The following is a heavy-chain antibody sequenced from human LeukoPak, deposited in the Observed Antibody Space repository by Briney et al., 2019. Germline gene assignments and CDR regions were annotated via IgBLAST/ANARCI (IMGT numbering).Heavy chain of an antibody. Sequence: GGSLRLSCAASGFTFSSYSMLWVRQAPGKGLEWVSYISCSSSTIYYADSVKGRFTISRDNAKNSLYLQMNTLRAEDTAVYYCARDRHKYNYDSGGYPPYWGQGTLVTVSS. CDR2: ISCSSSTI. V-gene: IGHV3-48*01. D-gene: IGHD3-22*01. J-gene: IGHJ4*02. CDR3: ARDRHKYNYDSGGYPPY. CDR1: GFTFSSYS.